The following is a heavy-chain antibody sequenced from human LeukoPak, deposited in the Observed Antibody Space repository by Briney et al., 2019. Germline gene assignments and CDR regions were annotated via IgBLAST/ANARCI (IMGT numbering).Heavy chain of an antibody. CDR3: ARSPGILVGPPHFDY. J-gene: IGHJ4*02. CDR2: ISSSSSYI. CDR1: EFSVGSNY. D-gene: IGHD1-26*01. V-gene: IGHV3-21*01. Sequence: GGSLRLSCAASEFSVGSNYMTWVRQAPGKGLEWVSYISSSSSYIHYADSVKGRFTISRDNAKNSLYLQMNSLRAEDTAVYYCARSPGILVGPPHFDYWGQGTLVTVSS.